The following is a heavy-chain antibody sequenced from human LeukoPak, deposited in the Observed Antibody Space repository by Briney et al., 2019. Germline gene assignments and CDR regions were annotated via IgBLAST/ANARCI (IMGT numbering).Heavy chain of an antibody. CDR3: ASIYYYYYYYMDV. V-gene: IGHV4-4*02. CDR1: GGSISSNNW. D-gene: IGHD2-21*01. CDR2: IYHSGST. J-gene: IGHJ6*03. Sequence: SETLSLTCAVSGGSISSNNWWSWVRQPPGKGLEWIGEIYHSGSTNYNPSLKSRVTISVDTSKNQFSLKLSSVTAADTAVYYCASIYYYYYYYMDVWGKGTTVTVSS.